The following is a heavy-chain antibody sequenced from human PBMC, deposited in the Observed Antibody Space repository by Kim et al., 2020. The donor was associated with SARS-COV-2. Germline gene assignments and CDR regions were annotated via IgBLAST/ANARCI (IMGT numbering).Heavy chain of an antibody. D-gene: IGHD2-2*02. Sequence: ASVKVSCKASGYTFTSYGISWVRQAPGQGLEWMGWISAYNGNTNYAQKLQGRVTMTTDTSTSTAYMELRSLRSDDTAVYYCARADCSSTSCYNDLDDYYYDMDVWGKGTTVTVSS. CDR1: GYTFTSYG. CDR2: ISAYNGNT. V-gene: IGHV1-18*01. J-gene: IGHJ6*03. CDR3: ARADCSSTSCYNDLDDYYYDMDV.